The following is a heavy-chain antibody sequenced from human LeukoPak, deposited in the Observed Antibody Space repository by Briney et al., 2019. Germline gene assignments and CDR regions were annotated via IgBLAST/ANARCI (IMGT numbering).Heavy chain of an antibody. D-gene: IGHD5-24*01. CDR3: AMKAVPRPRLHDAFDF. CDR1: GFTFSSYG. CDR2: IRYDGSNK. Sequence: PGGSLRLSCAASGFTFSSYGMHWVRQAPDKGLECVAFIRYDGSNKYYADSVKGRFTISRDNSKNTLYLQMNSLRADDTAVYYCAMKAVPRPRLHDAFDFWGQGTVVSVSS. V-gene: IGHV3-30*02. J-gene: IGHJ3*01.